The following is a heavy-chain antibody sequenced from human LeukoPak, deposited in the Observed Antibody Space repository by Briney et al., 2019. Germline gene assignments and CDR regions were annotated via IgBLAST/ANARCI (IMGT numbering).Heavy chain of an antibody. J-gene: IGHJ4*02. CDR2: IYSGGST. V-gene: IGHV3-66*01. CDR1: GFTVSSNY. Sequence: AGGSLRLSCAASGFTVSSNYMSWVRQAPGKGLEWVSVIYSGGSTYYADSVKGRFTISRDNSKNTLYLQMNSLRAEDTAVYYRARGLYDSSGYYSLGDYWGQGTLVTVSS. CDR3: ARGLYDSSGYYSLGDY. D-gene: IGHD3-22*01.